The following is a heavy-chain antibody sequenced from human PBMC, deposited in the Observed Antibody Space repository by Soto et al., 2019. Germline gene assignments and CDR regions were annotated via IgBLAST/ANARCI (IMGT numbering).Heavy chain of an antibody. Sequence: SETLSLTCTVSGGSIATGGYYWSWIRQLPGKGLEWIGHRYYSESTYYNPSLKSRVSISLDTSKNQFSLKLSFVTAADTAMYYCARTKCSGGSCYSWSLDYWGQGTPLTVSS. CDR2: RYYSEST. CDR3: ARTKCSGGSCYSWSLDY. CDR1: GGSIATGGYY. V-gene: IGHV4-31*03. J-gene: IGHJ4*02. D-gene: IGHD2-15*01.